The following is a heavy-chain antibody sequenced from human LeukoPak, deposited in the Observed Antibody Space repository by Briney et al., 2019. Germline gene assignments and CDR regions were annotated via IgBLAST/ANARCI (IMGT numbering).Heavy chain of an antibody. CDR2: INSDGSST. CDR1: GFTFSSYW. CDR3: ARDSKGDFDY. D-gene: IGHD1-26*01. Sequence: GGSLRLSCAAYGFTFSSYWMHWVRQAPGQGLVCFSRINSDGSSTRYAASAKGRFNVSRDNAKNTLYLQMNSLRAEDTAVYYCARDSKGDFDYWGQGTLVTVSS. V-gene: IGHV3-74*01. J-gene: IGHJ4*02.